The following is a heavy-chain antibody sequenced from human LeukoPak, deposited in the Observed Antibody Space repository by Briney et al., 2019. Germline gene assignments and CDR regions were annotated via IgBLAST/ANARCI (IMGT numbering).Heavy chain of an antibody. V-gene: IGHV3-7*01. D-gene: IGHD3-9*01. CDR2: IKQDGSEK. CDR3: ARIGLLRYFDWLLYGVSGNAFDI. Sequence: GGSLRLSCAASGFTFSSYWMSWVRQAPGKGLEWVANIKQDGSEKYYADSVKGRFTISRDNAKNSLYLQMNSLRAEDTAVYYCARIGLLRYFDWLLYGVSGNAFDIWGQGTMVTVSS. CDR1: GFTFSSYW. J-gene: IGHJ3*02.